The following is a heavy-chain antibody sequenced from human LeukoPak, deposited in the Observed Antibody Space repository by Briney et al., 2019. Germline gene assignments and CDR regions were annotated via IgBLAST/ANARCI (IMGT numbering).Heavy chain of an antibody. CDR3: ARYDGGSGPFDY. CDR2: LYSGGNT. V-gene: IGHV3-53*01. J-gene: IGHJ4*02. D-gene: IGHD3-10*01. Sequence: GGSLGLSRAVSGLAVSSNYMSWVRQAPGKGLVWVSVLYSGGNTYYADSVKGRFTISRDNSKNTLYLQMNSLRAEDTAVYYCARYDGGSGPFDYWGQGTLVTVSS. CDR1: GLAVSSNY.